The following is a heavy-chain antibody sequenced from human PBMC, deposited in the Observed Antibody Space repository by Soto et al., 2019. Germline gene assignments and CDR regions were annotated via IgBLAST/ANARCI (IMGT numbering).Heavy chain of an antibody. Sequence: GGSLRLSCAASGFTFSSYAMSWVRQAPGKGLEWVSAISGSGGSTYYADSVKGRFTISRDNSKNTLYLQMNSLRAEDTAVYYCAKGGPVRGVIINPLNPWGQGTLVTVSS. CDR1: GFTFSSYA. CDR2: ISGSGGST. V-gene: IGHV3-23*01. CDR3: AKGGPVRGVIINPLNP. D-gene: IGHD3-10*01. J-gene: IGHJ5*02.